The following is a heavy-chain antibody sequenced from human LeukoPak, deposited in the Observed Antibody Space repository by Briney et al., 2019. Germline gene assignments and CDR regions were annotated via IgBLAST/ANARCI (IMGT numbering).Heavy chain of an antibody. CDR1: GFTFSSYG. Sequence: GGSLRLSCAASGFTFSSYGMRWVRQAPGKGLEWVAVISYDGSNKYYADSVKGRFTISRDNSKNTLYLQMNSLRAENTAVYYCASLPDYYGSGSYYKGDFDYWGQGTLVTVSS. CDR3: ASLPDYYGSGSYYKGDFDY. CDR2: ISYDGSNK. D-gene: IGHD3-10*01. V-gene: IGHV3-30*03. J-gene: IGHJ4*02.